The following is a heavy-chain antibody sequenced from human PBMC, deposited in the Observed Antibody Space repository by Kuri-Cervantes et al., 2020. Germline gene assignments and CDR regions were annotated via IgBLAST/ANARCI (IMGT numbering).Heavy chain of an antibody. CDR3: ATEGGSGSFGWVFDY. D-gene: IGHD3-10*01. Sequence: ASVKVSCKASGYTFTSYGISWVRQAPGQGLEWMGWISAYNGNTDYAQKLQGRVTMTTDTSTGTAYMELRSLRSDDTAVYYCATEGGSGSFGWVFDYWGQGTLVTVSS. J-gene: IGHJ4*02. CDR1: GYTFTSYG. V-gene: IGHV1-18*01. CDR2: ISAYNGNT.